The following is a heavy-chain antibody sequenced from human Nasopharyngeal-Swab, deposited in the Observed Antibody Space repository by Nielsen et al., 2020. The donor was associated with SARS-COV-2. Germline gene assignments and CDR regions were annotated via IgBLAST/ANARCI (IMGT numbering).Heavy chain of an antibody. CDR2: MNHSGST. V-gene: IGHV4-34*01. CDR3: ARRTRYGITGTRGGFPV. J-gene: IGHJ6*04. D-gene: IGHD1-7*01. Sequence: RQAPGKGLEWIGEMNHSGSTNYNPSLKSRVTISVDTSKNQFSLKLSSVTAADTAVYYCARRTRYGITGTRGGFPVWGKGTTVTVSS.